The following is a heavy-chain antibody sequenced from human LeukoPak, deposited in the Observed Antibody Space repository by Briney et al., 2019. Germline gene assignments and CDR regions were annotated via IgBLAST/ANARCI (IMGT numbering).Heavy chain of an antibody. CDR1: GGSTSSYY. V-gene: IGHV4-59*08. CDR2: IYYSGST. D-gene: IGHD3-22*01. Sequence: SETLSLTCTVSGGSTSSYYWSWIRQPPGKGLEWIGYIYYSGSTNYNPSLKSRVTISVDTSKNQFSLKLSPVTAADTAVYYCARLVYYYDSSGYYIFDYWGQGTLVTVSS. CDR3: ARLVYYYDSSGYYIFDY. J-gene: IGHJ4*02.